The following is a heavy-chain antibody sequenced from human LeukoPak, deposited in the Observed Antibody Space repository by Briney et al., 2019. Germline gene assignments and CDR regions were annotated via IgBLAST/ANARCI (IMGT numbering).Heavy chain of an antibody. CDR2: IKSKTDGGTT. D-gene: IGHD3-22*01. CDR3: TTPYYYDSSGYYSDY. CDR1: GFTFSNAW. Sequence: GESLRLSCAASGFTFSNAWMSWVRQAPGKGLEWVGRIKSKTDGGTTDYAAPVKGRFTISRDDSKNTLYLQMNSLKTEDTAVYYCTTPYYYDSSGYYSDYWGQGTLVTVSS. V-gene: IGHV3-15*01. J-gene: IGHJ4*02.